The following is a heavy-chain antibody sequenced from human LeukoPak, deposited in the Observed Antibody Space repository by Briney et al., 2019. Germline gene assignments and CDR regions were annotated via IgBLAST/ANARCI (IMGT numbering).Heavy chain of an antibody. CDR1: GGSISSHY. D-gene: IGHD4-17*01. Sequence: SETLSLTCTVSGGSISSHYWSWIRQPPGKGLEWIGYIYYSGTTNYNPSLKSRVTISVDTSKNQFSLKLSSVTAADTAVYYCARSGLGYGDYYYFDYWGQGTLVTVSS. CDR3: ARSGLGYGDYYYFDY. V-gene: IGHV4-59*11. CDR2: IYYSGTT. J-gene: IGHJ4*02.